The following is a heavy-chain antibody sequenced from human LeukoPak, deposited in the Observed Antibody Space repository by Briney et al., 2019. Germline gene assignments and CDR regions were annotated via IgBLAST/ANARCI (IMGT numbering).Heavy chain of an antibody. CDR2: INQDGGTE. CDR3: ARHTLWRFDY. J-gene: IGHJ4*02. V-gene: IGHV3-7*01. Sequence: GGSRRLSCAAYGFTFTNYRLTWVRQAPGKGLEWVANINQDGGTEYYVDSMKGRFTISRDNARNLVYLQINSLRAEDTAVYFCARHTLWRFDYWGQGALVTVSS. CDR1: GFTFTNYR. D-gene: IGHD1-1*01.